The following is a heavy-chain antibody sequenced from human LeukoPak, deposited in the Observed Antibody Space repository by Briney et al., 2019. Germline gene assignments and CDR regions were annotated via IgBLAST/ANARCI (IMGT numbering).Heavy chain of an antibody. CDR3: ASSPAISNY. CDR2: IDSDGSST. Sequence: GGSLRLSCAASGFTFSSYAMIWVRQAPGKGLVWVSRIDSDGSSTIYADSVKGRFTISRDNAKNTLYLQMNSLRADDTAVYYCASSPAISNYWGQGTLVTVSS. D-gene: IGHD2/OR15-2a*01. CDR1: GFTFSSYA. V-gene: IGHV3-74*01. J-gene: IGHJ4*02.